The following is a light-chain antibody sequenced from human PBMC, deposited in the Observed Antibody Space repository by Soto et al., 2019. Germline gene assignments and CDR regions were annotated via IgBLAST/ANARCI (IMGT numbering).Light chain of an antibody. CDR2: RNN. CDR3: AAWDDSLSGPV. CDR1: TPNIGSNY. V-gene: IGLV1-47*01. J-gene: IGLJ2*01. Sequence: QSVLTQPPSASGTPGQRVSISCSGSTPNIGSNYVYLYQQLPGTAPKLLIYRNNQRPSGVPDRFSGSKSGTSGSLAISGLRSEDEADYYCAAWDDSLSGPVFGGGTKLTVL.